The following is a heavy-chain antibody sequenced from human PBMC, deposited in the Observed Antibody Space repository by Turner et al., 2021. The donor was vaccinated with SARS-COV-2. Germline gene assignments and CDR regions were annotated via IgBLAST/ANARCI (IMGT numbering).Heavy chain of an antibody. Sequence: QVQLVQSGAEVKKPGSSVKVSCKPSGGTFSSYAISWVRQAPGQGLEWMGRIIPILGIANYAQKFQGRVTITADKSTSTAYMELSSLRSEDTAVYYCARVAFYYDSSGYYLDYWGQGTLVTVSS. J-gene: IGHJ4*02. CDR3: ARVAFYYDSSGYYLDY. D-gene: IGHD3-22*01. V-gene: IGHV1-69*04. CDR2: IIPILGIA. CDR1: GGTFSSYA.